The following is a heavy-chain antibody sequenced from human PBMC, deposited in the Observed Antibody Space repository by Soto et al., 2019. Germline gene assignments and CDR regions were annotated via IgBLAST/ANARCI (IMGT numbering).Heavy chain of an antibody. CDR3: AGRGRGGYCSGGSCYPGNYYYYYYMDV. J-gene: IGHJ6*03. Sequence: ASVKVSCKASGYTFTSYDINWVRQATGQGLEWMGWMNPNSGNTGYAQKFQGRVTMTRNTSISTAYMELSSLRSEDTAVYYCAGRGRGGYCSGGSCYPGNYYYYYYMDVWGKGTTVTVSS. CDR1: GYTFTSYD. CDR2: MNPNSGNT. D-gene: IGHD2-15*01. V-gene: IGHV1-8*01.